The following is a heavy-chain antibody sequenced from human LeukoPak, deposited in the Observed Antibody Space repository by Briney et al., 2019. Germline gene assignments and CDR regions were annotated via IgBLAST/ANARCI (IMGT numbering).Heavy chain of an antibody. Sequence: SETLSLTCTVSGGPISRYYWSWIRQPPGKGLEWIGYIYYSGSTNYNPSLKSRVTISVDTSKNQFSLKLSSVTAADTAVYYCAREDYCGGDCYSVSWGQGTLVTVSS. V-gene: IGHV4-59*01. CDR1: GGPISRYY. D-gene: IGHD2-21*02. J-gene: IGHJ5*02. CDR3: AREDYCGGDCYSVS. CDR2: IYYSGST.